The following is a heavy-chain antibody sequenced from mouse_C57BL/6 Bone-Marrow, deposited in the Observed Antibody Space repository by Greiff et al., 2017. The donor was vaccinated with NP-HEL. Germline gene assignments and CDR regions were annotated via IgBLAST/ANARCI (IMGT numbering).Heavy chain of an antibody. V-gene: IGHV1-78*01. CDR2: IYPRDGST. D-gene: IGHD3-3*01. CDR1: GYTFTDHT. Sequence: VQLVESDAELVKPGASVKISCKASGYTFTDHTIHWMKQRPEQGLEWIGYIYPRDGSTKYNEKFKGKATLTADKSSSTAYMQLNSLTSEDSAVYFSARSWDRVYYYAMGYWGQGTPATVSS. J-gene: IGHJ4*01. CDR3: ARSWDRVYYYAMGY.